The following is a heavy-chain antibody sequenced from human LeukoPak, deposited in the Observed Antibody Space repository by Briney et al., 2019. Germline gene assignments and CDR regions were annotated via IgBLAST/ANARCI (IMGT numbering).Heavy chain of an antibody. V-gene: IGHV3-48*04. CDR1: GFTFSDFP. CDR2: ISYSSGTI. Sequence: GGSLRLSCGGTGFTFSDFPMNWVRQASGRGLEWVSYISYSSGTIYYADSVKGRFTVSRDNAENSLYLQMNSLRAEDTAVYYCARSLYSSSLDYWGQGTLVTVSS. J-gene: IGHJ4*02. CDR3: ARSLYSSSLDY. D-gene: IGHD6-13*01.